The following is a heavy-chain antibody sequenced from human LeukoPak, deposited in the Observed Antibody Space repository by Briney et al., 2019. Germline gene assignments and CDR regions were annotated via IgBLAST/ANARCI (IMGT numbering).Heavy chain of an antibody. J-gene: IGHJ4*02. CDR1: GFTFSSYG. D-gene: IGHD4-17*01. CDR2: ISYDGSNK. Sequence: GGSLRLSCAASGFTFSSYGMHWVRQAPGKGLEWVAVISYDGSNKYYADSVKGRFTISRDNSKNTLYLQMNSLRAEDTAVYYCAKPPRDYGDYLPFDYWGQGTLVTVSS. CDR3: AKPPRDYGDYLPFDY. V-gene: IGHV3-30*18.